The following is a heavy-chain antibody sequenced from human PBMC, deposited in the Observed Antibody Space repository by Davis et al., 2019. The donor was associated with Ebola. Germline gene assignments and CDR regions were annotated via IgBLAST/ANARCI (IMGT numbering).Heavy chain of an antibody. CDR3: ARMTMRWELLRSPFDY. CDR2: IHYSGST. J-gene: IGHJ4*02. Sequence: SETLSLTCTVSGGSITSGNFHWTWIRQHPGKGLEWIGSIHYSGSTYYNSSLRSRVTISIDTSKNQFSLKLASVTAADTAVYYCARMTMRWELLRSPFDYWGQGSLVTVSS. D-gene: IGHD1-26*01. CDR1: GGSITSGNFH. V-gene: IGHV4-31*03.